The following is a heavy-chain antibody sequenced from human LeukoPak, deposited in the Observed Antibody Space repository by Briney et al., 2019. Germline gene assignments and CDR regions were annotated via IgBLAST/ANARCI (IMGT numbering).Heavy chain of an antibody. Sequence: GGSLRLSCAASGFTFSNYAMSWVRQAPGKGLEWVSSISSSGAATYYADSVKGRVTISRDTSKNTVYLKMSSLRAEDTAVYYCSVTKCYRCHDYGMDVWGQGTTVTVSS. CDR3: SVTKCYRCHDYGMDV. V-gene: IGHV3-23*01. CDR1: GFTFSNYA. CDR2: ISSSGAAT. J-gene: IGHJ6*02. D-gene: IGHD2-2*02.